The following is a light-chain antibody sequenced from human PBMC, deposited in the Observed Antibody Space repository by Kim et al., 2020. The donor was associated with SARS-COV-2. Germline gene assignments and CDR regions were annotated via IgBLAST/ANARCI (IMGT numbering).Light chain of an antibody. CDR2: GAS. V-gene: IGKV3-20*01. J-gene: IGKJ4*01. Sequence: EIVLTQSPGTLSLSPGERATLSCRASQSVTSRYLAWYQQKPGQAPRLLIYGASSRATGIPDRFSGSGSGTDFTLTINRLEPEDFAMYFCQQYTSPLTFGGGTKVDIK. CDR3: QQYTSPLT. CDR1: QSVTSRY.